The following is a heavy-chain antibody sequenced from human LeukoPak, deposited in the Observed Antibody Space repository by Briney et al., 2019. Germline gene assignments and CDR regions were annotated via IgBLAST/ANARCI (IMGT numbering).Heavy chain of an antibody. CDR2: ISYDGSNK. D-gene: IGHD3-10*01. CDR1: GFTFSSYG. V-gene: IGHV3-30*03. J-gene: IGHJ6*02. Sequence: PGGSLRLSCAASGFTFSSYGMHWVRQAPGKGLEWVAVISYDGSNKYYADSVKGRFTISRDNSKNTLYLQMNSLRAEDTAVYYCARDHYGHYYYGMDVWGQGTTVTVSS. CDR3: ARDHYGHYYYGMDV.